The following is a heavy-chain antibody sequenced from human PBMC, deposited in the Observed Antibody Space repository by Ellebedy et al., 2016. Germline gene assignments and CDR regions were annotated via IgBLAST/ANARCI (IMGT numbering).Heavy chain of an antibody. V-gene: IGHV3-7*03. J-gene: IGHJ4*02. Sequence: GGSLRLSCAASGFTFSNAWMNWVRQAPGKGLEWVANINTDGSLKNYADSVKGRFTIFRDNAKNSLYLQMRSLRVEDTAVYYCARDNFRKDDYWGQGTLVTVSS. CDR1: GFTFSNAW. CDR2: INTDGSLK. CDR3: ARDNFRKDDY. D-gene: IGHD1-20*01.